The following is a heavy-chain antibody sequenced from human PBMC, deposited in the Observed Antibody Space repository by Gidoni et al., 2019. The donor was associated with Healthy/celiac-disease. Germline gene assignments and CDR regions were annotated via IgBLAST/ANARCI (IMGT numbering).Heavy chain of an antibody. D-gene: IGHD4-17*01. J-gene: IGHJ6*02. CDR2: ISGSGGST. CDR1: GFTFSSYA. CDR3: ANLATVTTAYYYYGMDV. V-gene: IGHV3-23*01. Sequence: EVQLLESGGGWVQPGGSLRLSCAASGFTFSSYAMSWVRQAPGKGLEWVSAISGSGGSTYYADSVKGRFTISRDNSKNTLYLQMNSLRAEDTAVYYCANLATVTTAYYYYGMDVWGQGTTVTVSS.